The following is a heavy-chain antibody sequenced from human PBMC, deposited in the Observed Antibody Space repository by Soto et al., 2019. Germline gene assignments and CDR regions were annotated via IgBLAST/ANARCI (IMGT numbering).Heavy chain of an antibody. Sequence: SETLSLTCTVSGGSISSYYWSWIRQPPGKGLEWIGYIYYSGSTNYNPSLKSRVTISVDTSKNQFSLKLSSVTAADTAVYYCARVGIVADYFDYWGQGTLVTVSS. CDR1: GGSISSYY. V-gene: IGHV4-59*01. J-gene: IGHJ4*02. CDR2: IYYSGST. CDR3: ARVGIVADYFDY. D-gene: IGHD1-26*01.